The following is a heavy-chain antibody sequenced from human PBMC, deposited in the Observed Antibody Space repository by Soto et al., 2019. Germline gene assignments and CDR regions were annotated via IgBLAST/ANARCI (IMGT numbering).Heavy chain of an antibody. D-gene: IGHD3-10*01. CDR1: GGSISSYY. CDR3: ASYGSGTNWFDP. J-gene: IGHJ5*02. V-gene: IGHV4-59*01. Sequence: SETLSLTCTVSGGSISSYYWSWIRQPPGKGLEWIGYIYYSGSTNYNPSLKSRVTISVDTSKNQFSLKLSSVTAADTAVYYCASYGSGTNWFDPWGQGTLVTVSS. CDR2: IYYSGST.